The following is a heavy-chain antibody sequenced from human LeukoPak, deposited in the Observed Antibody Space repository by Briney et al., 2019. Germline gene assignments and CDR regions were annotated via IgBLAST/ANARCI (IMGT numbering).Heavy chain of an antibody. CDR1: GGSISSYY. V-gene: IGHV4-4*07. CDR3: ARVRGVAGAYAFDY. Sequence: SETLSLTCTVSGGSISSYYWSWIRQPAGKGLEWIGRIYTSGSTNYNPSLKSRVTMSVDTSKNQFSLKLSSVTAADTAVYYCARVRGVAGAYAFDYWGQGTLVTVSS. J-gene: IGHJ4*02. D-gene: IGHD3-10*01. CDR2: IYTSGST.